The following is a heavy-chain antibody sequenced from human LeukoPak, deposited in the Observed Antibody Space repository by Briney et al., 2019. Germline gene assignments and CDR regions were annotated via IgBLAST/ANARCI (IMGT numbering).Heavy chain of an antibody. Sequence: GESLQISCQGSGSSFTSYWIGWVRQLPGKGLEWMGIIYPGDSDTRYSPSFQGQVTISADKSISTAYLQWSSLKASDTAMYYCARSHYDYVWGSYRTYYFDYWGQGTLVTVSS. CDR1: GSSFTSYW. D-gene: IGHD3-16*02. J-gene: IGHJ4*02. CDR3: ARSHYDYVWGSYRTYYFDY. V-gene: IGHV5-51*01. CDR2: IYPGDSDT.